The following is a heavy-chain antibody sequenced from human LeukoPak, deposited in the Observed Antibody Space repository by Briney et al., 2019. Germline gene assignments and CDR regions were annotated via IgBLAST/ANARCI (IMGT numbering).Heavy chain of an antibody. CDR3: ARGYYGSGDNWFDP. Sequence: GGSLRLSCAASGFTFDDYGMSWVRQAPGKGLEWVSGINWNGGSTGYADSVKGRFTISRDNAKNSLYLQMNRLRAEDTALYYCARGYYGSGDNWFDPWGQGTLVTVSS. J-gene: IGHJ5*02. V-gene: IGHV3-20*04. CDR2: INWNGGST. CDR1: GFTFDDYG. D-gene: IGHD3-10*01.